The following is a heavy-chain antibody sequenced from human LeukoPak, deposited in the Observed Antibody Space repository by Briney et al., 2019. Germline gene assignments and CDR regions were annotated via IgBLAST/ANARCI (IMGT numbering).Heavy chain of an antibody. CDR3: ARGAYYDY. CDR2: ISSSSSYI. CDR1: GLAFSTSS. Sequence: GGSLRLSCAASGLAFSTSSMNWVRQAPGKGLEWVSSISSSSSYIYYADSVKGRFTISRDNAKNSLYLQMNSLRVEDTAVYYCARGAYYDYWGQGTLVTVSS. D-gene: IGHD4/OR15-4a*01. J-gene: IGHJ4*02. V-gene: IGHV3-21*01.